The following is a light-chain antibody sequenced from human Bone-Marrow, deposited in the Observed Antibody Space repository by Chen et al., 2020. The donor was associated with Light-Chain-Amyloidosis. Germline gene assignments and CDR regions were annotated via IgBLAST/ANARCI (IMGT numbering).Light chain of an antibody. Sequence: IVLTQSPGTLSLSPGERATLSCRTSQSVGSSHLAWYQQKPGQAPRLLMYGASTRATGIPDRFSGSGSGTDFTLTISRLEPEDFAVYYCQYFGSSPRTFGQGTKVEIK. CDR3: QYFGSSPRT. J-gene: IGKJ1*01. V-gene: IGKV3-20*01. CDR2: GAS. CDR1: QSVGSSH.